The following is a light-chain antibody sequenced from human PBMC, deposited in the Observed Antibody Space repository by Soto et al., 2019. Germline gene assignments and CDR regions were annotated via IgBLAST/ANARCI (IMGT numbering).Light chain of an antibody. Sequence: SVLTQQPSVSGAPGQRVTISCTGSSSNTGAGYDVHWYQQLPGTAPKLLIYGNSNRPSGVPDRFSGSKSGTSASLAITGLQAEDEADYYCQSYDSSLSGYVFGTGTKVTVL. V-gene: IGLV1-40*01. CDR2: GNS. CDR1: SSNTGAGYD. J-gene: IGLJ1*01. CDR3: QSYDSSLSGYV.